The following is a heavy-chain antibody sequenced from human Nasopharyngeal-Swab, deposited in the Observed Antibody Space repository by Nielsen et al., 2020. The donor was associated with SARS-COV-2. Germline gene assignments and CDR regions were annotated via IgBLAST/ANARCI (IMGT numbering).Heavy chain of an antibody. CDR1: GFTFSSYG. CDR3: AKPETGIQLWSTEPLDY. V-gene: IGHV3-33*06. CDR2: IWYDGSNK. Sequence: GESLKISCAASGFTFSSYGMHWVRQAPGKGLEWVAVIWYDGSNKYYADSVKGRFTISRDNSKNTLYLQMNSLRAEDTAVYYCAKPETGIQLWSTEPLDYWGQGTLVTVSS. D-gene: IGHD5-18*01. J-gene: IGHJ4*02.